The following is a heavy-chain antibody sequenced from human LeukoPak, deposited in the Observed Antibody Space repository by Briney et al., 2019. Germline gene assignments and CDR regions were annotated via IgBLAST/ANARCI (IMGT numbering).Heavy chain of an antibody. D-gene: IGHD3-22*01. CDR1: GGSISNSSHY. Sequence: SETLSLTCTVSGGSISNSSHYWGWIRQPPGKGLEWIGNIYYSGSTNYNPSLKSRVTISVDTSKNQFSLKLSSVTATDTAEYYCARRVAGSGYRDYWGQGTLVTVSS. V-gene: IGHV4-39*01. CDR3: ARRVAGSGYRDY. J-gene: IGHJ4*02. CDR2: IYYSGST.